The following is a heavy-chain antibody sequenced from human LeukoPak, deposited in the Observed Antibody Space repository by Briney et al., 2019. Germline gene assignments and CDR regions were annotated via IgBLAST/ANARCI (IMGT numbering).Heavy chain of an antibody. D-gene: IGHD2-21*02. CDR2: ISSSSSVI. CDR1: GFTFSTYS. V-gene: IGHV3-48*01. J-gene: IGHJ4*02. CDR3: ARESYGGNSDD. Sequence: GGSLRLFCAASGFTFSTYSMSWVRQPPGKGLEWISYISSSSSVIYYADSVKGRFTISRDNAKNSLFLQMNSLGAEDTAVYYCARESYGGNSDDWGQGTLVTVSS.